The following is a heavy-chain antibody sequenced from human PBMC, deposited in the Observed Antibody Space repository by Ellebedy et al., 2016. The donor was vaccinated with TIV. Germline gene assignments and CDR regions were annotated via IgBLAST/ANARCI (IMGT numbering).Heavy chain of an antibody. D-gene: IGHD4-17*01. J-gene: IGHJ3*01. CDR1: DGSISSRGDY. CDR2: IDYSGST. V-gene: IGHV4-31*03. Sequence: LRLSCNVSDGSISSRGDYWNWIRQLPGKRLEWIGYIDYSGSTYYNPSLKRRLTMSVETSKNQFSLRLSSVTAADTAVYYCAKSYGADAFDVWGHGTMVTVSS. CDR3: AKSYGADAFDV.